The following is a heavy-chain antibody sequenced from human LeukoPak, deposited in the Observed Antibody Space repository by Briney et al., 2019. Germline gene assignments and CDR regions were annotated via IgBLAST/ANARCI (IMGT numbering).Heavy chain of an antibody. D-gene: IGHD3-22*01. V-gene: IGHV3-30*03. J-gene: IGHJ1*01. CDR3: ARDGYYYDSSGFPYAEYFQH. CDR2: ISYDGSNK. Sequence: PGGSLRLSCAASGFTVSSNYMSWVRQAPGKGLEWVAVISYDGSNKYYADSVKGRFTISRDNSKNTLYLQMNSLRAEDTAVYYCARDGYYYDSSGFPYAEYFQHWGQGTLVTVSS. CDR1: GFTVSSNY.